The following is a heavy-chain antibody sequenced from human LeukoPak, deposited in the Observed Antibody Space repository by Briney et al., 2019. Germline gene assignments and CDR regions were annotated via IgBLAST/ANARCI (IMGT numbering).Heavy chain of an antibody. CDR1: GFTFSSYA. V-gene: IGHV3-30-3*01. CDR3: ARDAYNWNYRFYYYYGMDV. Sequence: GGPLRLSCAASGFTFSSYAMHWVRQAPGKGLEWVAVISYDGSNKYYADSVKGRFTISRDNSKNALYLQMNSLRAEDTAVYYCARDAYNWNYRFYYYYGMDVWGQGTTVTVSS. D-gene: IGHD1-7*01. CDR2: ISYDGSNK. J-gene: IGHJ6*02.